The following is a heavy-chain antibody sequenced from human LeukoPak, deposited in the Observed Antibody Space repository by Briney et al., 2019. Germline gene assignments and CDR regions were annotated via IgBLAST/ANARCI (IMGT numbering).Heavy chain of an antibody. Sequence: GGSLRLSCAASGFTFSSYSMNWVRQAPGKGLEWVSYISSSSSTIYYADSVKGRFTISRDNAKNSLYLQMISLRAEDTAVYYCARGSAVVGTTTWFDYWGQGTLVTVSS. D-gene: IGHD1-26*01. V-gene: IGHV3-48*01. CDR2: ISSSSSTI. J-gene: IGHJ4*02. CDR3: ARGSAVVGTTTWFDY. CDR1: GFTFSSYS.